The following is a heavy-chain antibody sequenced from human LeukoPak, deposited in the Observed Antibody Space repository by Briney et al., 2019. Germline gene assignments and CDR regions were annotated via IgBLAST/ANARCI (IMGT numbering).Heavy chain of an antibody. J-gene: IGHJ4*02. CDR3: ASREEFLTPDY. Sequence: GGSLRLSCAASGFTFSDYYMSWIRQAPGKGLEWVSYISSSGSTIYYADSVKGRFTISRDNAKNSLYLQMNSLRAEDTAVYYCASREEFLTPDYWGQGTLVTVSS. CDR1: GFTFSDYY. V-gene: IGHV3-11*04. D-gene: IGHD2-15*01. CDR2: ISSSGSTI.